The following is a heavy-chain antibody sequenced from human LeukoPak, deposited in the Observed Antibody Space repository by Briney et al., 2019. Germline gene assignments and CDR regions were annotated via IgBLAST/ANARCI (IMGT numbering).Heavy chain of an antibody. CDR1: GGSFSGYY. D-gene: IGHD2-2*01. Sequence: PSETLSLTCAVYGGSFSGYYWSWIRQPPGKGLEWIGEINHSGITNYNPSLKSRVTISLDTSKNQFSLKLSSVTAADTAVYYCARGGPRRVVPAAIDYWGQGTLVTVSS. CDR2: INHSGIT. CDR3: ARGGPRRVVPAAIDY. V-gene: IGHV4-34*01. J-gene: IGHJ4*02.